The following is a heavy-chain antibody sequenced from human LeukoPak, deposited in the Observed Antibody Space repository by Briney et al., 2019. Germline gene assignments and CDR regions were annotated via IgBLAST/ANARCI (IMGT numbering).Heavy chain of an antibody. D-gene: IGHD3-10*01. Sequence: SVKVSCKASGGTFSSYAISWVRQAPGQGLEWMGGIIPTFGTANYAQKFQGRVTITADESTSTAYMELSSLRSDDTAVYYCARDFKGELLWYFDLWGRGTLVTVSS. CDR2: IIPTFGTA. CDR1: GGTFSSYA. CDR3: ARDFKGELLWYFDL. V-gene: IGHV1-69*13. J-gene: IGHJ2*01.